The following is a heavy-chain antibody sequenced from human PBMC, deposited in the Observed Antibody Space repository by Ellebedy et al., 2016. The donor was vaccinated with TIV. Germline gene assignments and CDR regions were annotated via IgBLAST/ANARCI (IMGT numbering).Heavy chain of an antibody. CDR1: AGSISGFQ. CDR3: ARKLLSMSHVFDI. CDR2: IDYSGGT. Sequence: SETLSLTXTVSAGSISGFQWSWIRQPPGKGLEWMGFIDYSGGTKYNPSLKSRVTMTMDTSKSHFSLKLSSVTAADTAVYYCARKLLSMSHVFDIWGQGTMVTVSS. V-gene: IGHV4-59*01. J-gene: IGHJ3*02. D-gene: IGHD2/OR15-2a*01.